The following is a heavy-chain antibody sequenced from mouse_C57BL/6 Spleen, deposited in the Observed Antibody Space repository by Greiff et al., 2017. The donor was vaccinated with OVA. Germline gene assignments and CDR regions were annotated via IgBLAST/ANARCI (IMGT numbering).Heavy chain of an antibody. CDR1: GFNIKDDY. J-gene: IGHJ3*01. V-gene: IGHV14-4*01. CDR2: IDPENGDT. Sequence: VQLQQSGAELVRPGASVKLSCTASGFNIKDDYMHWVKQRPEQGLEWIGWIDPENGDTESASKFQGKATITADTSSNTAYLQLSSRPSWYTAVYYCTFRKAGFANGGKGILVTVPA. CDR3: TFRKAGFAN.